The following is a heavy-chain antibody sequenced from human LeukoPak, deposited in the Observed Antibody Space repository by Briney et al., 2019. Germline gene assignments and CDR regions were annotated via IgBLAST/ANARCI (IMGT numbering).Heavy chain of an antibody. D-gene: IGHD3-3*01. Sequence: SETLSLTCAVYGGSFSGYYWSWIRQPPGKGLEWIGEINHRGSTNYNPSLKSRVTISVDTSKNQFSLKLSSVTAADTAVYYCARDYDFWSGYRAYYYYYGMDVWGQGTTVTVSS. V-gene: IGHV4-34*01. CDR1: GGSFSGYY. J-gene: IGHJ6*02. CDR2: INHRGST. CDR3: ARDYDFWSGYRAYYYYYGMDV.